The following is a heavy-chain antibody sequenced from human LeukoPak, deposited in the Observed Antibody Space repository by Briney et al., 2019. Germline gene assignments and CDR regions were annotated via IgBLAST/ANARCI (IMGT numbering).Heavy chain of an antibody. D-gene: IGHD6-13*01. CDR2: ISYDGSNK. CDR3: ARGGSSSSWSQYFDY. CDR1: GFPFSSYA. Sequence: GSLSLSCEASGFPFSSYAMHWVRQAPGKGLEWVAVISYDGSNKYHADSVKGRFTISRDNSKNTLYLQMNSLRAEDTAVYYCARGGSSSSWSQYFDYWGQGTLVTVSS. J-gene: IGHJ4*02. V-gene: IGHV3-30-3*01.